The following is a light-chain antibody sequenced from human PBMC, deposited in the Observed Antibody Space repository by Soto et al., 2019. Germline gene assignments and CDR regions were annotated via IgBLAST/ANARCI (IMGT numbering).Light chain of an antibody. CDR2: EVT. CDR1: SSDVGSYNL. V-gene: IGLV2-23*02. Sequence: QSALTQPASVSGSPGQSITISCTGTSSDVGSYNLVSWYQQHPGKASKLMIYEVTKRPSGVSNRFSGSKSGNTASLTISGLQAEDEAEYYCCSYAGSSTGVFGGGTKLTVL. CDR3: CSYAGSSTGV. J-gene: IGLJ3*02.